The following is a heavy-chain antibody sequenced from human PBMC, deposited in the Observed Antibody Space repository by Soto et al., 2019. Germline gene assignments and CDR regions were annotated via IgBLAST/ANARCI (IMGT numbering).Heavy chain of an antibody. CDR2: ISAYNGNT. D-gene: IGHD4-17*01. J-gene: IGHJ4*02. CDR1: GYTFTSYG. Sequence: ASVKVSCKASGYTFTSYGISWVRQAPGQGLEWMGWISAYNGNTNYAQKLQGRITMTTDTSTSTAYMELSSLRSDDTAVYYCARDLYGDYQKNFDYWGQGTLVTGSS. CDR3: ARDLYGDYQKNFDY. V-gene: IGHV1-18*01.